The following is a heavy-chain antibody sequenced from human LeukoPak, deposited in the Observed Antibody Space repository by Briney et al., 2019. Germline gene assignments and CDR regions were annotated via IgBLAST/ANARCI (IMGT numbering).Heavy chain of an antibody. V-gene: IGHV4-39*07. Sequence: SETLSFTGTVSGGSVSISSYYWGWVRQPPGKGLEWIVSIYYSGSTYYNPSLKSRVTISVDTSKNQFSLKLRSVTAADTAVYYCARYNSGYDDYWGQGALVTVSS. CDR3: ARYNSGYDDY. CDR1: GGSVSISSYY. D-gene: IGHD5-12*01. CDR2: IYYSGST. J-gene: IGHJ4*02.